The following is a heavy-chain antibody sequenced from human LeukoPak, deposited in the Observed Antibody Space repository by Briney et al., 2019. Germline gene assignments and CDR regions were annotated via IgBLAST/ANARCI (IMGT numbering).Heavy chain of an antibody. D-gene: IGHD3-22*01. CDR2: IWYDGSNK. J-gene: IGHJ4*02. CDR3: ARDQGSETYYYDSSGYGIDY. CDR1: GFTFSSYG. V-gene: IGHV3-33*01. Sequence: PGRSLRLSCAASGFTFSSYGMHWVRQAPGKGLEWVAVIWYDGSNKYYADSVKGRFTISRDNSKNTLYLQINSLRAEDTAVYYCARDQGSETYYYDSSGYGIDYWGQGTLVTVSS.